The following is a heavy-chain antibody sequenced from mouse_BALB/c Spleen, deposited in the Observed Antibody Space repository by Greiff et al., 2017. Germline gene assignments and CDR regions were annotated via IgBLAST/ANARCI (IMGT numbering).Heavy chain of an antibody. CDR1: GYTFTSYW. Sequence: QVQLQQSGAELAKPGASVKMSCKASGYTFTSYWMHWVKQRPGQGLEWIGYINPSTGYTEYNQKFKDKATLTADKSSSTAYMQLSSLTSEDSAVYYCARSPYRSYAMDYWGQGTSVTVSS. D-gene: IGHD2-14*01. V-gene: IGHV1-7*01. CDR3: ARSPYRSYAMDY. CDR2: INPSTGYT. J-gene: IGHJ4*01.